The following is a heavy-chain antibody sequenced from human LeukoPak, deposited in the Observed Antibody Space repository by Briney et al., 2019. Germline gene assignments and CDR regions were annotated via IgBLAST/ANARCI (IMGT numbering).Heavy chain of an antibody. CDR1: GLTFSSYA. CDR3: AKAGSIRFDY. J-gene: IGHJ4*02. D-gene: IGHD1-26*01. CDR2: FSVSDQTT. Sequence: GGSLRLSCAASGLTFSSYAMSWVRQAPGKGLEWVSGFSVSDQTTYYADSVKGRFTISRDNSKNTLYLQMNSLRAEDTAVYYCAKAGSIRFDYWGQGTLVTVSS. V-gene: IGHV3-23*01.